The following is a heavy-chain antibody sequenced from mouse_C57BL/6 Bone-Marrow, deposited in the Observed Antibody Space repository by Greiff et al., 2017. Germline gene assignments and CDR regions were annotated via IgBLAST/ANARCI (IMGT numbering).Heavy chain of an antibody. CDR2: ISSGGSYT. Sequence: EVQLVESGGDLVKPGGSLKLSCAASGFTFSSYGMSWVRQTPDKRLEWVATISSGGSYTYYPDSVKGRFTISRDNAKNTLYLQMSSLKSEDTAMYYCARRGITAVVAPYCYAMDYWGQGTSVTVSS. CDR1: GFTFSSYG. D-gene: IGHD1-1*01. CDR3: ARRGITAVVAPYCYAMDY. V-gene: IGHV5-6*01. J-gene: IGHJ4*01.